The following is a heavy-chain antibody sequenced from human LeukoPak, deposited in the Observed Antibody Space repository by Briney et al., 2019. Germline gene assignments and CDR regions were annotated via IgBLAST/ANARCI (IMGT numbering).Heavy chain of an antibody. CDR3: ARRVGYCGGDNCYESDS. V-gene: IGHV4-59*08. D-gene: IGHD2-15*01. J-gene: IGHJ4*02. Sequence: SETLSLTCTVSGGSITNYYWSWIRQPPGKGVEWIGHISYTGSTNYSPPLRSRVTISVDKPKSQFSLELRSVTAADTAVYYCARRVGYCGGDNCYESDSWGQGTLVTVSS. CDR1: GGSITNYY. CDR2: ISYTGST.